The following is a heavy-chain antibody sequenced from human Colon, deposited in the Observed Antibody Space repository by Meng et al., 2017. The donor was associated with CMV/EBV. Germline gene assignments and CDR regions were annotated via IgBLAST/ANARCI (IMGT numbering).Heavy chain of an antibody. CDR2: VYWDDDE. J-gene: IGHJ1*01. CDR1: GFSLITSIVG. CDR3: VRSASMTWFFQH. Sequence: QITLKESGPTLVKPTQTLTLTCTFSGFSLITSIVGVGWVRQPPGKALEFLALVYWDDDERYSPSLKSRLTIAKDTSKNQVVLTMTNMDPVDTATYYCVRSASMTWFFQHWGQGSLVTVSS. V-gene: IGHV2-5*02. D-gene: IGHD2/OR15-2a*01.